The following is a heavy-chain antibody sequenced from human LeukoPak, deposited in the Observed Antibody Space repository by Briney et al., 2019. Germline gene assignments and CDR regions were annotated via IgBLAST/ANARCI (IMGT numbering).Heavy chain of an antibody. CDR1: GFTFSSYS. CDR3: ARDLSSSWPDY. Sequence: GGSLRLSCAASGFTFSSYSMNWVRQAPGKGLEWVSSISSSSYIYYADSVKGRFTISRDNAKNSLYLQMNSLRAEDTAVYYCARDLSSSWPDYWGQGTLVTVSS. CDR2: ISSSSYI. V-gene: IGHV3-21*01. J-gene: IGHJ4*02. D-gene: IGHD6-13*01.